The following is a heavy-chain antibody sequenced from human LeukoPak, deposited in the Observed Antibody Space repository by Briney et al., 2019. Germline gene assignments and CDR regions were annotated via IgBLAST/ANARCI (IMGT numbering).Heavy chain of an antibody. CDR2: IYPGDSDT. CDR3: ARPYCSSTSCRSYYFDY. V-gene: IGHV5-51*01. D-gene: IGHD2-2*01. Sequence: GESLKISCKGSGYSFSSYWIGWVRQMPGKGLEWMGIIYPGDSDTRYSPSFQGQVTISADKSISTAYLQWSSLKASDTAMYYCARPYCSSTSCRSYYFDYWGQGTLVTVSS. J-gene: IGHJ4*02. CDR1: GYSFSSYW.